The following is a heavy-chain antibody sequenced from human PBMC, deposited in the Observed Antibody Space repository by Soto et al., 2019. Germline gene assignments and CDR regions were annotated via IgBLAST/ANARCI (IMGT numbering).Heavy chain of an antibody. J-gene: IGHJ4*02. CDR2: INSDGSSI. CDR3: ARGGGHYGDY. CDR1: EFTFSNYW. V-gene: IGHV3-74*01. D-gene: IGHD3-16*01. Sequence: EVQLVESGGGLVQPGGSLRLSCAASEFTFSNYWMHWVRQAPGKGLVWVSRINSDGSSISYADSVKGRFTISRDNAKNTLYLQLNSLRAEDTAVYSCARGGGHYGDYWGQGTLVTVSS.